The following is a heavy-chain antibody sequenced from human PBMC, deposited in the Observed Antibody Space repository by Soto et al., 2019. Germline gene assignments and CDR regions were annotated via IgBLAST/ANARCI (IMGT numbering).Heavy chain of an antibody. D-gene: IGHD1-26*01. CDR3: ARRGSGSYYDY. CDR1: GFTFSSYA. V-gene: IGHV3-23*01. Sequence: EVQLLESGGGLVQPGGSLRLSCAASGFTFSSYAMRWVRQAPVKGLEWVSAISGSGDSTYYADSVKGRFTISRDNSKNPLYLQMNRLRAEDTAVYYCARRGSGSYYDYWGQGTLVTVSS. J-gene: IGHJ4*02. CDR2: ISGSGDST.